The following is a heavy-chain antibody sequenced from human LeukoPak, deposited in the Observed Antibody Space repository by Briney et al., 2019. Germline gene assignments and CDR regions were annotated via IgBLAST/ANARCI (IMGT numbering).Heavy chain of an antibody. Sequence: PGGSLRLSCAASGFTFSSYSMNWVRQAPGKGLEWVSSISSSSSYIYYADSVKGRFTISRDNAKNSLYLQMNSLRAEDTAVYYCARARDIVATIGYWGQGTLVTVSS. J-gene: IGHJ4*02. CDR1: GFTFSSYS. CDR2: ISSSSSYI. V-gene: IGHV3-21*01. CDR3: ARARDIVATIGY. D-gene: IGHD5-12*01.